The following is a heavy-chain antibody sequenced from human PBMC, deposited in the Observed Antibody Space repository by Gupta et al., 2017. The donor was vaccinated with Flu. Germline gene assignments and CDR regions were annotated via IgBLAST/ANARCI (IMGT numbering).Heavy chain of an antibody. V-gene: IGHV3-9*01. CDR3: AKELRYCSSTSCPYFDY. CDR2: ISWNSGSI. Sequence: GKGLEWVSGISWNSGSIGYADSVKGRFTISRDNAKNSLYLQMNSLRAEDTALYYCAKELRYCSSTSCPYFDYWGQGTLVTVSS. J-gene: IGHJ4*02. D-gene: IGHD2-2*01.